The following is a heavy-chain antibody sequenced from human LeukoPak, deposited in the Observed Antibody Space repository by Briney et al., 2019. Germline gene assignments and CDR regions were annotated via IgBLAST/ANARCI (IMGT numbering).Heavy chain of an antibody. J-gene: IGHJ4*02. Sequence: GGSLRLSCAVSKISFGFTFADAWMSWVRKAPGKGLEWVGRIKTKSDGVTTDYAAPVKGRFTISRDDSENTLYLQMNSLTSEDTALYYCTTERLIEYYDSRGYLGDSWGQGTLVTVSS. V-gene: IGHV3-15*01. CDR2: IKTKSDGVTT. CDR3: TTERLIEYYDSRGYLGDS. CDR1: KISFGFTFADAW. D-gene: IGHD3-22*01.